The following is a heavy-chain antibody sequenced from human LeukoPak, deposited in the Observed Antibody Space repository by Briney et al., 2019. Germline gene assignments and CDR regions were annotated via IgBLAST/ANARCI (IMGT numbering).Heavy chain of an antibody. Sequence: KPGGSLRLSCTVSGFTVSSNSMSWVRQAPGKGLEWVSSISSSSSYIYYADSVKGRFTISRDNAKNSLYLQMNSLRAEDTAVYYCARGSITMIPMDVWGKGTTVTISS. CDR3: ARGSITMIPMDV. V-gene: IGHV3-21*01. CDR2: ISSSSSYI. J-gene: IGHJ6*03. CDR1: GFTVSSNS. D-gene: IGHD3-22*01.